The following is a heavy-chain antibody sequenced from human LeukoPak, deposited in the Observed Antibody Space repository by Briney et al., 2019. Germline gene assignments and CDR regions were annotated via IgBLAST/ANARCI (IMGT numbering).Heavy chain of an antibody. CDR1: GFTFSSYG. D-gene: IGHD3-22*01. CDR2: IRYDGSNK. CDR3: ATRYYYDSSGYYRSFDY. J-gene: IGHJ4*02. V-gene: IGHV3-30*02. Sequence: GGSLRLSCAASGFTFSSYGMHWVRQAPGKGLEWVAFIRYDGSNKYYADSVKGRFTISRDNSKNTLYLQMNSLRAEDTAVYYCATRYYYDSSGYYRSFDYWGQGTLVTVSS.